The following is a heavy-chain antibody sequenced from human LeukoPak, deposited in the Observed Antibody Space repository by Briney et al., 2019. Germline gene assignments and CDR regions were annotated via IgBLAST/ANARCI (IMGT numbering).Heavy chain of an antibody. CDR1: GGSISSGH. V-gene: IGHV4-59*01. D-gene: IGHD6-13*01. CDR3: ARGGIGTAAAARGMDV. Sequence: PSETLSLTCIASGGSISSGHWSWIRQPPGKGLEWIGLIHDSGSTKYNPSLKSRVTISIDTSKNQFSLKLSSVSAADTAVYYCARGGIGTAAAARGMDVWGLGTTVTVSS. J-gene: IGHJ6*02. CDR2: IHDSGST.